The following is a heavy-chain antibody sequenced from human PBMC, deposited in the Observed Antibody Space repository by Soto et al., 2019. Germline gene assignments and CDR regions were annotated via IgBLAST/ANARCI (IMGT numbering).Heavy chain of an antibody. CDR2: ISYDGSRK. V-gene: IGHV3-30-3*01. D-gene: IGHD4-17*01. Sequence: QVQLVESGGGVVQPGRSLRLSCAASGFTFSNYGMHWVRQAPGKGLEWGAVISYDGSRKDYADSVKGRFTISRDNSKNTLYLQMNSLRVEDTAVYYCARGGYGDSHAEYFQHWGQGTLVTVSS. CDR3: ARGGYGDSHAEYFQH. J-gene: IGHJ1*01. CDR1: GFTFSNYG.